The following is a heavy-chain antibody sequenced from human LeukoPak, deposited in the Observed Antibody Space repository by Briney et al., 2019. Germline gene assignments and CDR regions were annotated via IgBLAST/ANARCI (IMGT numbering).Heavy chain of an antibody. CDR2: ISSSSTI. D-gene: IGHD6-6*01. Sequence: GGSLRLSCKASRFTFSSYSMNWVRQAPEKGLEWVSYISSSSTIYYADSVKGRFTISRDNAKNSLYLQMNSLRDEDTAVYYCARGQAARTFDYWGQGTLVTVSS. V-gene: IGHV3-48*02. J-gene: IGHJ4*02. CDR1: RFTFSSYS. CDR3: ARGQAARTFDY.